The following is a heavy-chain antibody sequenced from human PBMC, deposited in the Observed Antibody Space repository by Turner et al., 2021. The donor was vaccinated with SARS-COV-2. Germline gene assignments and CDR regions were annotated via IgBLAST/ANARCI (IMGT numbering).Heavy chain of an antibody. V-gene: IGHV1-24*01. Sequence: SMHWVRQAPGKGLEWMGGFDPEDGETIYAKKFQGRVTRTEDTSTDTAYMELSSLRSEDTAVYYCATGVAVAGTPSKCYYYYGMDVWGQGTTVTVSS. CDR2: FDPEDGET. J-gene: IGHJ6*02. CDR1: S. CDR3: ATGVAVAGTPSKCYYYYGMDV. D-gene: IGHD6-19*01.